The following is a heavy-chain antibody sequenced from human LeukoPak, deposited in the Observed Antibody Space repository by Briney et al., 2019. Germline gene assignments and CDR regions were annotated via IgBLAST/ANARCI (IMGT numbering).Heavy chain of an antibody. V-gene: IGHV3-11*01. CDR2: ISSSGSTI. CDR3: AREYYYDSSGYSE. CDR1: GSTFSDYY. D-gene: IGHD3-22*01. J-gene: IGHJ4*02. Sequence: GGSLRLSCAASGSTFSDYYMSWIRQAPGKGLEWVSYISSSGSTIYYADSVKGRFTISRDNAKNSLYLQMNSLRAEDTAVYYCAREYYYDSSGYSEWGQGTLVTVSS.